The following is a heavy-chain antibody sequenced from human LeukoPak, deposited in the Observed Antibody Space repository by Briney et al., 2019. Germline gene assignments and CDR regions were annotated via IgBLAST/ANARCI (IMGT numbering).Heavy chain of an antibody. CDR1: GYTFTGCY. Sequence: ASVKVSCKASGYTFTGCYMHWVRQAPGQGLEWMGWINPNSGGTNYAQKFQGRVTMTRDTSISTAYMELSRLRSDDTAVYYCARDLMGVVVPAAIFDYWGQGTLVTVSS. D-gene: IGHD2-2*01. CDR3: ARDLMGVVVPAAIFDY. V-gene: IGHV1-2*02. CDR2: INPNSGGT. J-gene: IGHJ4*02.